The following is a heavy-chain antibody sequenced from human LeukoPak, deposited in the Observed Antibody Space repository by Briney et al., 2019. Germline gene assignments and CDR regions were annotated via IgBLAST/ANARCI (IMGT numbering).Heavy chain of an antibody. CDR2: IYYSGST. Sequence: SETLSLTCTVSGGSISSYYWSWIRQPPGKGLQWIGYIYYSGSTNYNPSLKSRVTISVDTSKNQFSLKLSSVTAADTAVYYCARSRRRVATISPYYFDYWGQGTLVTVSS. CDR3: ARSRRRVATISPYYFDY. J-gene: IGHJ4*02. CDR1: GGSISSYY. D-gene: IGHD5-12*01. V-gene: IGHV4-59*01.